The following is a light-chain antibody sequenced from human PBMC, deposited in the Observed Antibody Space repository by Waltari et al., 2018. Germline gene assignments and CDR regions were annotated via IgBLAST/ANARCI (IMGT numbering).Light chain of an antibody. J-gene: IGKJ1*01. CDR3: QQCYSTPQT. Sequence: DIVMTQSPDSLAVSLGERATLHCKSRRSVLYSFDRKNYLAWYQQKPGQPPKLLIYWASSRESGVPDRFSGSGSGTDFTLTISSLQAEDVAVYYCQQCYSTPQTFGQGTKVEIK. V-gene: IGKV4-1*01. CDR1: RSVLYSFDRKNY. CDR2: WAS.